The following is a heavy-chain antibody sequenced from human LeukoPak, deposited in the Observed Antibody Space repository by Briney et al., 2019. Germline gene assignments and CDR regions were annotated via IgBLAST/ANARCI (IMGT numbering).Heavy chain of an antibody. CDR3: ATPCDFWSSYAFDI. D-gene: IGHD3-3*01. CDR2: IYHSGST. V-gene: IGHV4-38-2*01. CDR1: GYSISSGYY. J-gene: IGHJ3*02. Sequence: SETLSLTCAVSGYSISSGYYWGWIRQPPGKGLEWIGSIYHSGSTYYNPSLKSRVTISVDTSKNQFSLKLSSVTAADTAVYYCATPCDFWSSYAFDIRGQGTMVTVSS.